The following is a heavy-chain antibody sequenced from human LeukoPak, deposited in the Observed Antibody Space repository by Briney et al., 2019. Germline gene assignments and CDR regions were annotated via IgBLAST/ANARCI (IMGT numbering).Heavy chain of an antibody. D-gene: IGHD2-2*01. J-gene: IGHJ4*02. CDR3: ARDPNADGYFDY. V-gene: IGHV3-21*01. CDR1: GFTFSTYS. CDR2: ISSSSVYI. Sequence: GGSLRLPCAASGFTFSTYSMHWVRQPPGKGLEWVSSISSSSVYIYYAGSMKGRFTISRDNAKNSLYLQMNSLRAEDTAVYYCARDPNADGYFDYWGQGTLVTVSS.